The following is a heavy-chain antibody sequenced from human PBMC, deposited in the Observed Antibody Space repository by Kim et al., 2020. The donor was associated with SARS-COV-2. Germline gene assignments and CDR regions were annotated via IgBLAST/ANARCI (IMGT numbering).Heavy chain of an antibody. CDR1: GYTFTSYA. CDR3: ARDRGYYYDSSGYQPGWFDP. CDR2: INTNTGNP. Sequence: ASVKVSCKASGYTFTSYAMNWVRQAPGQGLEWMGWINTNTGNPTYAQGFTGRFVFSLDTSVSTAYLQISSLKAEDTAVYYCARDRGYYYDSSGYQPGWFDPWGQGTLVTVSS. V-gene: IGHV7-4-1*02. D-gene: IGHD3-22*01. J-gene: IGHJ5*02.